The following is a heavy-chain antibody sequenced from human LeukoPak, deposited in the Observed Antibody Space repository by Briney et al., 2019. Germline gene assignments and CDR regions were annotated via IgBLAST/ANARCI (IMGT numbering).Heavy chain of an antibody. CDR3: ARDPPTAAAIGGWYFDL. J-gene: IGHJ2*01. Sequence: GGSLRLSCAASGFTFSSYRMNWVRQAPGKGLEWVSSISSSSSYIYYADSVKGRFTISRDNAKNSLYLQMNSLRAEDTAVYYCARDPPTAAAIGGWYFDLWGRGTLVTVSS. D-gene: IGHD5-18*01. CDR2: ISSSSSYI. V-gene: IGHV3-21*01. CDR1: GFTFSSYR.